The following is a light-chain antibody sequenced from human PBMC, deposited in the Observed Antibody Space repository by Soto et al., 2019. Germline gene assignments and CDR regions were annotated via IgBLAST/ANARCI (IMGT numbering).Light chain of an antibody. V-gene: IGLV4-69*01. CDR2: VNSDGSH. Sequence: QPVLTQSPSASASLGASVKLTCTLSSGHSNYAIAWHQQQPEKGPRYLMKVNSDGSHIKGDGIPDRFSGSSSGAERYLTISSLQSEDEADYYCQTWGTGVHVVFGVGTKLTVL. J-gene: IGLJ2*01. CDR3: QTWGTGVHVV. CDR1: SGHSNYA.